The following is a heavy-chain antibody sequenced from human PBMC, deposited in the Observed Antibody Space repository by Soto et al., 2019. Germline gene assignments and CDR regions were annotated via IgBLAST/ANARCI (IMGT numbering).Heavy chain of an antibody. D-gene: IGHD1-1*01. CDR3: ARRFSGTGRYFDY. J-gene: IGHJ4*02. V-gene: IGHV4-34*02. CDR1: GASFSGYY. Sequence: QVQLQQWGAGLLKPSETLSLSCAVYGASFSGYYWNWIRQSPGKGLEWIGEINQSGSTNYSPSLKTRVTVSVDTSKKQIPLRLSSVTAADTAVYYCARRFSGTGRYFDYWGQGTLVTVSS. CDR2: INQSGST.